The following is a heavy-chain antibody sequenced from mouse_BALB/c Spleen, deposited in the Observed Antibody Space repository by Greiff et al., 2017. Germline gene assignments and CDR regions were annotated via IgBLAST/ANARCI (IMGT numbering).Heavy chain of an antibody. V-gene: IGHV1S81*02. Sequence: VQLQQPGAELVKPGASVKLSCKASGYTFTSYWMHWVKQRPGQGLEWIGEINPSNGRTNYNEKFKSKATLTVDKSSSTAYMQLSSLTSEDSAVYYCARRIYYGSSEDAMDYWGQGTSVTVSS. CDR1: GYTFTSYW. D-gene: IGHD1-1*01. CDR3: ARRIYYGSSEDAMDY. CDR2: INPSNGRT. J-gene: IGHJ4*01.